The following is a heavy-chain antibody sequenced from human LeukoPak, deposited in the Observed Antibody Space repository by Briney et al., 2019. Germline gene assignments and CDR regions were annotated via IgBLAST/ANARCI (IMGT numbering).Heavy chain of an antibody. CDR1: GYTFTVHY. J-gene: IGHJ4*02. CDR3: ARDGGLDY. D-gene: IGHD4-23*01. CDR2: INPNTGDT. Sequence: ASVTVSFKASGYTFTVHYIHWVRQAPGQGLEWMGRINPNTGDTNSAQKFQGRVTMTRDTSISTAYMELSRLRSDDTAMYYCARDGGLDYWGQGTLVTVSS. V-gene: IGHV1-2*06.